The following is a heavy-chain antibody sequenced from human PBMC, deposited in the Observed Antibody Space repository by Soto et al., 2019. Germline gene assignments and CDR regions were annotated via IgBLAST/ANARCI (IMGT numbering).Heavy chain of an antibody. CDR1: GGSISSSSYY. V-gene: IGHV4-39*01. J-gene: IGHJ6*02. Sequence: PSETLSLTCTVSGGSISSSSYYWGWIRQPPGKGLEWIGSIYYSGSTYYNPSLKSRVTISVDTSKNQFSLKLSSVTAADTAVYYCASIAARPYYYYYGMDVWGQGTTVTVSS. CDR3: ASIAARPYYYYYGMDV. CDR2: IYYSGST. D-gene: IGHD6-6*01.